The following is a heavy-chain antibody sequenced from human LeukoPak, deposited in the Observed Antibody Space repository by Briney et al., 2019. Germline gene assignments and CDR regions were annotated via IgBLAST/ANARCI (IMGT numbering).Heavy chain of an antibody. V-gene: IGHV3-23*01. Sequence: GGSLRLSCAASGFTFSSYAMSWVRQAPGKGLEWVSAISGSGGSTYYADSVKGRFTISRDNSKNTLYLQKNSLRAEDTAVYFCAKGSSIVGERDWGEGTLVTVSS. CDR1: GFTFSSYA. CDR3: AKGSSIVGERD. D-gene: IGHD1-26*01. CDR2: ISGSGGST. J-gene: IGHJ4*02.